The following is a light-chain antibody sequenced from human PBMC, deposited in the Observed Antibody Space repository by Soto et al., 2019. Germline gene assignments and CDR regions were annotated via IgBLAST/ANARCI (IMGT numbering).Light chain of an antibody. CDR3: QQSYSTPLT. V-gene: IGKV1-39*01. Sequence: IQLTQSPSSLSASVGDRVTITCRASQAISFYVAWYQQKLGKAPKLLIYAASSLQSGVPSRFSGSGSGTDFTLTISSLQPEDFATYYCQQSYSTPLTFGGGTKVDIK. CDR1: QAISFY. J-gene: IGKJ4*01. CDR2: AAS.